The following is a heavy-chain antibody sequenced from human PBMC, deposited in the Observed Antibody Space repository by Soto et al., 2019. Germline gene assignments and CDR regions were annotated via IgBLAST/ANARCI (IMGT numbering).Heavy chain of an antibody. CDR1: GGSISSSSYY. D-gene: IGHD2-15*01. CDR3: ASRGQDPYYYYYYMDV. J-gene: IGHJ6*03. Sequence: SDTLSLSCTVSGGSISSSSYYWGWIRQPPGKELEWIGSIYYSGSTYYNPSLKSRVTISVDTSKNQFSLKLSSVTAADTAVYYCASRGQDPYYYYYYMDVWGKGTTVT. CDR2: IYYSGST. V-gene: IGHV4-39*01.